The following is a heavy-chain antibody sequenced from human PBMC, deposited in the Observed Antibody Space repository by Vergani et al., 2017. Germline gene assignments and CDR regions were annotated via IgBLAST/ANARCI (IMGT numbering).Heavy chain of an antibody. V-gene: IGHV4-34*01. D-gene: IGHD6-13*01. CDR2: INHSGST. Sequence: QVQLQQWGAGLLKPSETLSLTCAVYGGSFSGYYWSWIRQPPGKGLEWIGEINHSGSTNYNPSLKSRVTISLDTTKNQFSLKLSSVTAADTAVYYCARGSRYSSMSPLYYYCMDVWGKGTTVTVSS. J-gene: IGHJ6*03. CDR1: GGSFSGYY. CDR3: ARGSRYSSMSPLYYYCMDV.